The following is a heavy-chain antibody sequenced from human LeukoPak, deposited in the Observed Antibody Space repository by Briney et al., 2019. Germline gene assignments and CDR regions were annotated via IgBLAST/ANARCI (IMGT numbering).Heavy chain of an antibody. CDR2: ISGSGDTT. V-gene: IGHV3-23*01. J-gene: IGHJ3*02. Sequence: GGSLRLSCAASGFTVSSYHISWVRQAPGKGLEWVSAISGSGDTTYYADSVKGRCTISRDNSKNTLYLQMDSLRAEDTAVYYCAKRMATFGGPFDIWGQGTMLTVSS. D-gene: IGHD5-24*01. CDR3: AKRMATFGGPFDI. CDR1: GFTVSSYH.